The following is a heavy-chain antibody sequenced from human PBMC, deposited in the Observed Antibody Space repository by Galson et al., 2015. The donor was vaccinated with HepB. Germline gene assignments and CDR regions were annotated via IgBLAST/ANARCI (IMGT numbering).Heavy chain of an antibody. J-gene: IGHJ4*02. D-gene: IGHD3-3*01. V-gene: IGHV1-8*01. CDR1: GYTFTSYD. CDR3: ARAARYYDFWSGYYLHYFDY. Sequence: SVKVSCKASGYTFTSYDINWVRQATGQGLEWMGWMNPNSGNTGYAQKFQGRVTMTRNTSISTAYMELSSLRSEDTAVYYCARAARYYDFWSGYYLHYFDYWGQGTLVTVSS. CDR2: MNPNSGNT.